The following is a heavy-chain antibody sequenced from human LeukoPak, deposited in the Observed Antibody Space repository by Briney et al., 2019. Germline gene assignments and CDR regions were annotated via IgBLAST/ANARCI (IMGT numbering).Heavy chain of an antibody. V-gene: IGHV4-38-2*02. D-gene: IGHD6-6*01. CDR1: GYSISSGYY. CDR2: IYHSGST. J-gene: IGHJ4*02. Sequence: SETLSLTCTDSGYSISSGYYWGWIRQPPGKGLEWIGSIYHSGSTYYNPSLKSRVTISVDTSKNQFSLKLSSVTAADTAVYYCARQLGGSSSSVYWGQGTLVTVSS. CDR3: ARQLGGSSSSVY.